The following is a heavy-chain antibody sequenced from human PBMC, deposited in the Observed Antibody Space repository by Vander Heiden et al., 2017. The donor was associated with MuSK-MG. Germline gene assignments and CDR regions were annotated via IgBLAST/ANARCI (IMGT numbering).Heavy chain of an antibody. Sequence: EVQLVESGGGLVKPGGSLRLSCAASGFTFSNAWMSWVRQAPGKGLEWVGRIKSKTDGGTTDYAAPVKGRFTISRDDSKNTLYLQMNSLKTEDTAVYYCTTDTSASRLTMVRERDGMDVWGQGTTVTVSS. D-gene: IGHD3-10*01. CDR3: TTDTSASRLTMVRERDGMDV. J-gene: IGHJ6*02. CDR1: GFTFSNAW. CDR2: IKSKTDGGTT. V-gene: IGHV3-15*01.